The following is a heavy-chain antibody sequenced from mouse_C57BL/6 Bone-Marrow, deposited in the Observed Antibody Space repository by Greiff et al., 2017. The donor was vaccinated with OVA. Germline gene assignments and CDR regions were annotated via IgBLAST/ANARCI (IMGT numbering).Heavy chain of an antibody. J-gene: IGHJ3*01. CDR3: AREGYSNFAY. CDR2: ISYDGSN. D-gene: IGHD2-5*01. CDR1: GYSITSGYY. Sequence: EVHLVESGPGLVKPSQSLSLTCSVTGYSITSGYYWNWIRQFPGNKLEWMGYISYDGSNNYNPSLKNRISITRDTSKNQFFLKLNSVTTEDTATYYCAREGYSNFAYWGQGTLVTVSA. V-gene: IGHV3-6*01.